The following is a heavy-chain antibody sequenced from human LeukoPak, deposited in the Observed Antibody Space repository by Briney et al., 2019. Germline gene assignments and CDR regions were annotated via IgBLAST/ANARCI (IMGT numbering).Heavy chain of an antibody. CDR1: GGTFSSYA. CDR3: ASCFMQLVYGMDV. D-gene: IGHD6-6*01. V-gene: IGHV1-69*13. J-gene: IGHJ6*02. Sequence: SVKDSCKASGGTFSSYAISWVRQAPGQGLEWMGGIIPIFGTANYAQKFQGRVTITADESTSTAYMELSSLRSEDTAVYYCASCFMQLVYGMDVWGQGTTVTVSS. CDR2: IIPIFGTA.